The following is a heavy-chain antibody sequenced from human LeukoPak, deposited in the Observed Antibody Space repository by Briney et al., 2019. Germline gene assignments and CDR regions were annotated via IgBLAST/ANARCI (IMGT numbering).Heavy chain of an antibody. CDR2: ISSSSSSI. CDR3: ARDGWFGELWGFDY. V-gene: IGHV3-48*04. D-gene: IGHD3-10*01. J-gene: IGHJ4*02. CDR1: GFTLSYYS. Sequence: PGGSLRLSCAASGFTLSYYSINWVRQAPGKGLEWVSYISSSSSSIYYADSVKGRFTISRDNAKNSLYLQMNSLRAEDTAVYYCARDGWFGELWGFDYWGQGTLVTVSS.